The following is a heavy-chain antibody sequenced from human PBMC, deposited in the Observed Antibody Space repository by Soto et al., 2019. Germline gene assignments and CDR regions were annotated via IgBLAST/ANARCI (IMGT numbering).Heavy chain of an antibody. CDR2: IKQDGSEK. Sequence: EVQLVESGGGLVQPGGSLRLSCAASGFTFSSYWLSWVRQARGKGLEWVANIKQDGSEKYYVDSVKGRYTISRDNAKNSLYLQMNSLRAEDTAAYYWVRDGGWNYGWFDPWGQGTLVTVSS. J-gene: IGHJ5*02. D-gene: IGHD1-7*01. V-gene: IGHV3-7*03. CDR1: GFTFSSYW. CDR3: VRDGGWNYGWFDP.